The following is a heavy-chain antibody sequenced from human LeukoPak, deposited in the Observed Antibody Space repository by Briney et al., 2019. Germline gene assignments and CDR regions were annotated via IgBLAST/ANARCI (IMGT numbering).Heavy chain of an antibody. D-gene: IGHD2-2*01. V-gene: IGHV3-23*01. J-gene: IGHJ4*02. CDR2: IGGSGDST. CDR1: GFIFSIYA. Sequence: GGSLRLSCAASGFIFSIYAMSWARQAPGKGLEWVSTIGGSGDSTYYANSVGGRFTISRDNSKDTLYQQMNSLRAGDTAVYYYTSSQLFNACFDYWGQGTLASVSS. CDR3: TSSQLFNACFDY.